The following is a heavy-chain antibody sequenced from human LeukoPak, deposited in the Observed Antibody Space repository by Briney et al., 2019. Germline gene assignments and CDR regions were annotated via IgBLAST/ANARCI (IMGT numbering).Heavy chain of an antibody. V-gene: IGHV3-30*03. Sequence: GGSLRLSCAASGFTFSSYGMHWVRQAPGKGLEWVAVISYDGSNKYYADSVKGRFTISRDNSKNTLYLQMNSLRAEDMAVYYCATGIVGATTGGDDYRGQGTLVTVSS. D-gene: IGHD1-26*01. CDR2: ISYDGSNK. J-gene: IGHJ4*02. CDR3: ATGIVGATTGGDDY. CDR1: GFTFSSYG.